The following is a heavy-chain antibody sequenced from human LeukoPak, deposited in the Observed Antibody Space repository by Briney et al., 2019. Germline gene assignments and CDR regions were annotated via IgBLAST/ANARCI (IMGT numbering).Heavy chain of an antibody. V-gene: IGHV1-18*01. CDR3: ARVLGGSNSEPPDP. CDR2: IRGYNGNT. CDR1: GYTFASYG. Sequence: ASVKVSCKASGYTFASYGISWVRQAPGQGLEWMGWIRGYNGNTNYVQKLQGRVTMTTDTSTSTAYMELRSLRPDDTAVYYCARVLGGSNSEPPDPWGQGTLVTVSS. J-gene: IGHJ5*02. D-gene: IGHD1-14*01.